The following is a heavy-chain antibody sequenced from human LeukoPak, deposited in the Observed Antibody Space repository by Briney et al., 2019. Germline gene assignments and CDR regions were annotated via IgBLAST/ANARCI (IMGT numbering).Heavy chain of an antibody. V-gene: IGHV4-59*01. CDR1: GGSISSYY. J-gene: IGHJ3*02. CDR3: ARDRIAAAGMEAFDI. CDR2: IYYSGST. Sequence: SETLSLTCTVSGGSISSYYWSWIRQPSGKGPEWLGYIYYSGSTNYNPSLKSRVTISVDTSKNQFSLKLSSVTAADTAVYYCARDRIAAAGMEAFDIWGQGTMVTVSS. D-gene: IGHD6-13*01.